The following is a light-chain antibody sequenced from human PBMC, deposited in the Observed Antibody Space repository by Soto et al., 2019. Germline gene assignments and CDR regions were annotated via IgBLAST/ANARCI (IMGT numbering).Light chain of an antibody. CDR3: QVWDSSSDHVV. V-gene: IGLV3-21*04. Sequence: SYELTQPPSVSGAPGKTARITCGGNNIGSNSVHWYQQKPGQAPVLVIYYDSDRPSGIPERFSGSNSGNTATLTISRVEAGDEADYYCQVWDSSSDHVVFGAGTKLTVL. J-gene: IGLJ2*01. CDR1: NIGSNS. CDR2: YDS.